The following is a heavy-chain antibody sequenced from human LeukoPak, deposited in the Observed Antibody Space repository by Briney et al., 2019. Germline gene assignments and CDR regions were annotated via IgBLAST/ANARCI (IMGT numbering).Heavy chain of an antibody. Sequence: PGRSPRLSCAASGFTFSSYAMSWVRQAPGKGLEWVSAISGSGGSTYYADSVKGRFTISRDNSKNTLYLQMNSLRAEDTAVYYCAKALTYSSSPDYWGQGTLVTVSS. CDR3: AKALTYSSSPDY. V-gene: IGHV3-23*01. CDR1: GFTFSSYA. CDR2: ISGSGGST. J-gene: IGHJ4*02. D-gene: IGHD6-13*01.